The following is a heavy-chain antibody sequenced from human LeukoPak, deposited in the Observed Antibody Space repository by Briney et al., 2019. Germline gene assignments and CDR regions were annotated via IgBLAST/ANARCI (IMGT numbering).Heavy chain of an antibody. D-gene: IGHD2-15*01. CDR1: GGSFSGYY. CDR3: AREQSVVVAANIYDY. CDR2: INHSGST. J-gene: IGHJ4*02. Sequence: SETLSLTCAVYGGSFSGYYWSWIRQPPGKGLEWIGEINHSGSTNYNPSLKSRVTISVDTSKNQFSLKLSSVTAADTAVYYCAREQSVVVAANIYDYWGQGTLVTVSS. V-gene: IGHV4-34*01.